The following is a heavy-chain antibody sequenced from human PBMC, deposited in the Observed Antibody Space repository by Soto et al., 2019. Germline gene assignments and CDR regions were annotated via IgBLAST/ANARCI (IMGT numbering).Heavy chain of an antibody. J-gene: IGHJ4*02. CDR3: ASHYDSSGYYYRVLDY. D-gene: IGHD3-22*01. CDR2: IMPIFGTA. CDR1: GCTFSSYA. Sequence: QVQLVQSGAEVKKPGSSVKVSCKASGCTFSSYAISWVRQAPGQGLEWMGGIMPIFGTADYAQKFQGRVTITADESTSTGNMELSSLRSEDTAVYYCASHYDSSGYYYRVLDYWGQGTLVTVSS. V-gene: IGHV1-69*12.